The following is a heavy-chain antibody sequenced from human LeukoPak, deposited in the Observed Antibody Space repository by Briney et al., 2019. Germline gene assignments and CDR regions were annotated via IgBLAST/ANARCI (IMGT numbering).Heavy chain of an antibody. V-gene: IGHV4-59*08. D-gene: IGHD5-24*01. CDR1: GGSISSYY. CDR3: ASTSNYAFNI. CDR2: IYYSGST. Sequence: ASETLSLTCTVSGGSISSYYWSWIRQPPGKGLEWIGHIYYSGSTNSNPSLKSRVTISVDTSKNQFSLKVRSVTAAETAVYYCASTSNYAFNIWGQGTMVTVSS. J-gene: IGHJ3*02.